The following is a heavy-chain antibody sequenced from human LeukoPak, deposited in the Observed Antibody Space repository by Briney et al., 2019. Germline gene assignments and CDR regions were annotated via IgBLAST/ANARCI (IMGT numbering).Heavy chain of an antibody. Sequence: SETLSLTCAVYGGSFSNYYWTWIRQPPGKGLEWIGEINRSGSTNHNPSLKSRVTISVDTSKNQFSLKLSSVTAADTAVYYCARATEYYYDSSGYGAFDIWGQGTMVTVSS. CDR2: INRSGST. D-gene: IGHD3-22*01. CDR1: GGSFSNYY. J-gene: IGHJ3*02. CDR3: ARATEYYYDSSGYGAFDI. V-gene: IGHV4-34*01.